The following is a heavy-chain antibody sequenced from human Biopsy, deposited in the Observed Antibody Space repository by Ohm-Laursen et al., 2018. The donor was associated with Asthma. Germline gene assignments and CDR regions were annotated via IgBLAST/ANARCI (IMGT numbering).Heavy chain of an antibody. CDR3: AKGAGSGSYHFFHFDS. J-gene: IGHJ4*02. CDR2: ISGSGGCT. CDR1: GLTFSSFA. D-gene: IGHD3-10*01. V-gene: IGHV3-23*01. Sequence: GQTLSLTCAASGLTFSSFAMTWVRLSPGKGPEWVAGISGSGGCTDYGDSVRGRFTISRDNSKNTLFLQMSSLRADDTAVYYCAKGAGSGSYHFFHFDSWGQGTPVTVSS.